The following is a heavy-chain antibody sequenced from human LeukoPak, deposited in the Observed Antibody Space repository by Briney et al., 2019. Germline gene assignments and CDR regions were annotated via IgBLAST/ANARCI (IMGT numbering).Heavy chain of an antibody. CDR1: GFTFSSYG. CDR3: AKLASIRWHPGYYYYYMDV. CDR2: ISYDGSNK. V-gene: IGHV3-30*18. Sequence: GGSLRLSCAASGFTFSSYGMHWVRQAPGKGLEWVAVISYDGSNKYYADSVKGRFTISRDNSKNTLYLQMNSLRAEDTAVYYCAKLASIRWHPGYYYYYMDVWGKGTTVTVSS. J-gene: IGHJ6*03. D-gene: IGHD1-14*01.